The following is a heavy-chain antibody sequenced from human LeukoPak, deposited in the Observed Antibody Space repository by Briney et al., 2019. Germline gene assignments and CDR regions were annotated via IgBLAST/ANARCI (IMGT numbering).Heavy chain of an antibody. CDR2: IIPIFGTA. J-gene: IGHJ5*02. Sequence: KISCKASGGTFSSYAISWVRQAPGQGLEWMGGIIPIFGTANYAQKFQGRVTITADESTSTAYMELSSLRSEDTAVYYCARDSYGFHGWFDPWGQGTLVTVSS. CDR1: GGTFSSYA. D-gene: IGHD5-18*01. CDR3: ARDSYGFHGWFDP. V-gene: IGHV1-69*01.